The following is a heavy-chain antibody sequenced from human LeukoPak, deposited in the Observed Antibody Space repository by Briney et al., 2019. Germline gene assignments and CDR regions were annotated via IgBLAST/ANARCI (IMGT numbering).Heavy chain of an antibody. CDR2: MNPNSGNT. CDR1: GYTFTSDD. CDR3: ARGIRGGSGSYYYFDY. D-gene: IGHD3-10*01. J-gene: IGHJ4*02. Sequence: ASVKVSCKASGYTFTSDDINWVRQATGQGLEWMGWMNPNSGNTGYAQKFQGRVTMTRNTSISTAYMELSSLRSEDTAVYYCARGIRGGSGSYYYFDYWGQGTLVTVSS. V-gene: IGHV1-8*01.